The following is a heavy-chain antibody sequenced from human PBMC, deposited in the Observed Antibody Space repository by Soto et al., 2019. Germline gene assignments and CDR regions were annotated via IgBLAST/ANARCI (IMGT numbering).Heavy chain of an antibody. J-gene: IGHJ6*02. V-gene: IGHV3-23*01. CDR3: ARVGRHSAIFGVVPPDYYYYGMDV. Sequence: GVLRLSCAASGITFSRYATSWVRPAPGKGLEWVSGISGSGDSTYYADSVKGRFTISRDNSKNTLYMQMNSLRSEDTAVYYCARVGRHSAIFGVVPPDYYYYGMDVWGQGTTVTGSS. CDR2: ISGSGDST. CDR1: GITFSRYA. D-gene: IGHD3-3*01.